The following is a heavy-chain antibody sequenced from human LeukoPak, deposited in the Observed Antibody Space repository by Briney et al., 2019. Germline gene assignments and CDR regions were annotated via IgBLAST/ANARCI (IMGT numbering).Heavy chain of an antibody. Sequence: GGSLRLSCAASGFTFSSYTMHWIRQAPGKGLEWVSSISGSNSYIFYADSVKGRFTVSRDNAKDSLYLQMNSLRAEDTAVYYCARALTTLTYEGYWGQGTLVTVSS. D-gene: IGHD1-1*01. CDR2: ISGSNSYI. CDR1: GFTFSSYT. V-gene: IGHV3-21*01. J-gene: IGHJ4*02. CDR3: ARALTTLTYEGY.